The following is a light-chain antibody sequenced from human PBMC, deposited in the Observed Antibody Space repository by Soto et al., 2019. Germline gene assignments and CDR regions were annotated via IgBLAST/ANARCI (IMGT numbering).Light chain of an antibody. CDR2: DVN. V-gene: IGLV2-14*01. CDR3: SSYSNTSTLYV. CDR1: SKDVGGYNY. J-gene: IGLJ1*01. Sequence: QSALTQPASVSGFPGQSITISCTGTSKDVGGYNYVSWYQKHPGKAPKLKIYDVNKRPSGVSNRFSGSESGNTASLTISGIQAEDEADYYCSSYSNTSTLYVFGTGTKLTVL.